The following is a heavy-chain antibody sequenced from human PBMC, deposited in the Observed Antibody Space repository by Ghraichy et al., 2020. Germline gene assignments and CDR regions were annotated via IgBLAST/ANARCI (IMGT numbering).Heavy chain of an antibody. J-gene: IGHJ6*02. D-gene: IGHD6-13*01. Sequence: SETLSLTCAVSGGSISSSNWWSWVRQPPGKGLEWIGEIYHSGSTNYNPSLKSRVTISVDKSKNQFSLKLSSVTAADTAVYYCARIAAAGTRDYYYYGMDVWGPGTTVTVSS. CDR1: GGSISSSNW. V-gene: IGHV4-4*02. CDR2: IYHSGST. CDR3: ARIAAAGTRDYYYYGMDV.